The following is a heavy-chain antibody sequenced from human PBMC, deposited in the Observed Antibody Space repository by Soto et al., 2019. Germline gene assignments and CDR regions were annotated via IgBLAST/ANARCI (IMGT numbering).Heavy chain of an antibody. D-gene: IGHD5-12*01. Sequence: ASVKVSCKASGGTFSSYAISWVRQAPGQGLEWMGGIIPIFGTANYAQKFQGRVTITADESTSTAYMELSSLRSEDTAVYYCARDDVDNSGFDYWGQGTLVTVSS. CDR2: IIPIFGTA. CDR1: GGTFSSYA. CDR3: ARDDVDNSGFDY. J-gene: IGHJ4*02. V-gene: IGHV1-69*13.